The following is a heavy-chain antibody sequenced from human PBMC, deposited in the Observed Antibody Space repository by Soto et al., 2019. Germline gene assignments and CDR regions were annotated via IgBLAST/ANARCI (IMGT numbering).Heavy chain of an antibody. CDR1: VGSISSGGYY. CDR3: ARAVPTYDEYGWGQSNSFDI. Sequence: SETLSLSCTFSVGSISSGGYYWSCIRQHPWKGLEWIGYIYYSGSTYYNPSLKSRVTISVDTSKNQFSLKLSSVTAADTAVYYCARAVPTYDEYGWGQSNSFDIWGQRTTV. D-gene: IGHD3-16*01. V-gene: IGHV4-31*03. CDR2: IYYSGST. J-gene: IGHJ3*02.